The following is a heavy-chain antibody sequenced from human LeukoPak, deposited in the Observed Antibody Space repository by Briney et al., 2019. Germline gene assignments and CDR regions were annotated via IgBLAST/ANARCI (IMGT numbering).Heavy chain of an antibody. J-gene: IGHJ4*02. V-gene: IGHV3-21*01. CDR2: ISSSSSYI. Sequence: TGGSLRLSCAASGFTFSSYSMNWVRQAPGKGLEWVSSISSSSSYIYYADSVKGRFTISRDNAKNSLYLQMNSLRAEDTAVYYCARASGGGYTFDYWGQGTLVTVSS. CDR3: ARASGGGYTFDY. CDR1: GFTFSSYS. D-gene: IGHD5-12*01.